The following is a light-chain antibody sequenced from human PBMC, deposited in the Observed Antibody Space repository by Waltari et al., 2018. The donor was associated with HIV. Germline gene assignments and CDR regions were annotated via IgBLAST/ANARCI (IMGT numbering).Light chain of an antibody. CDR3: AAWDDSLWV. J-gene: IGLJ3*02. Sequence: QSVLTQPPSASGTPGQRVTISCSGSSSNIGSNYVYWYQQLPGTAPRVPIYRNNRRPSGGPDRFSGSNSGTSAALAISGLRSEDAADYYCAAWDDSLWVFGGGTKLTVL. V-gene: IGLV1-47*01. CDR1: SSNIGSNY. CDR2: RNN.